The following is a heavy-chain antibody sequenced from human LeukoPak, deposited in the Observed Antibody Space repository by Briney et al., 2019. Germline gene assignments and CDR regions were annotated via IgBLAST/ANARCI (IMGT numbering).Heavy chain of an antibody. CDR2: ISGSGGST. V-gene: IGHV3-23*01. CDR3: AKDLRGNYYYYGMDV. Sequence: GGSLRLSCAASGSTFSSYAMSWVRQAPGKGLEWVSAISGSGGSTYYADSVKGRFTISRDNSKNTLYLQMNSLRAEDTAVYYCAKDLRGNYYYYGMDVWGQGTTVTVSS. D-gene: IGHD4-17*01. J-gene: IGHJ6*02. CDR1: GSTFSSYA.